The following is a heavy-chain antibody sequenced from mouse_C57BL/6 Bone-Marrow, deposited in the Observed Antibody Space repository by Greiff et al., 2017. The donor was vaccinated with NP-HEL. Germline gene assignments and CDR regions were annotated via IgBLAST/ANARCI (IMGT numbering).Heavy chain of an antibody. Sequence: VQLQQSGAELARPGASVKMSCKASGYTFTSYTMHWVKQRPGQGLEWIGYINPSSGYTKYNQKFKDKATLTADKSSSTAYMQLSSLTSEDSAVYYCARPLTTVVAVRYYFDYWGQGTTLTVSS. J-gene: IGHJ2*01. CDR3: ARPLTTVVAVRYYFDY. CDR1: GYTFTSYT. V-gene: IGHV1-4*01. CDR2: INPSSGYT. D-gene: IGHD1-1*01.